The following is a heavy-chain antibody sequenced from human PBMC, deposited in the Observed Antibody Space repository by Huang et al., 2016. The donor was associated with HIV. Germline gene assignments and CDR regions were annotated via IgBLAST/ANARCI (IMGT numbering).Heavy chain of an antibody. V-gene: IGHV1-18*01. CDR1: GYSFTKYG. CDR3: ARDIGSNWNGLNWFDS. Sequence: QVQLVQSGAEVKKPGASVKVSCKASGYSFTKYGISWVRQAPGQGLEWMGVITADNGNTNLAQKFQGRVTMTTDTSTSTAYMELRGLRSDDTAVYYCARDIGSNWNGLNWFDSWGQGTLVTVSS. CDR2: ITADNGNT. D-gene: IGHD1-1*01. J-gene: IGHJ5*01.